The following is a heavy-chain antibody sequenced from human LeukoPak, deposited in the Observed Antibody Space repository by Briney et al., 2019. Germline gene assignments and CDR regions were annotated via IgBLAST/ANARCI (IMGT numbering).Heavy chain of an antibody. CDR1: GFTFSSYG. D-gene: IGHD2-15*01. V-gene: IGHV3-23*01. Sequence: GGSLRLSCAASGFTFSSYGMHWVRQAPGKGLEWVSAISGSGGSTYYADSVKGRFTISRDNSKNTLFMQMNSPRAEDTAVYYCAKRYCSGGTCYPLDYWGQGTLVTVSS. CDR2: ISGSGGST. CDR3: AKRYCSGGTCYPLDY. J-gene: IGHJ4*02.